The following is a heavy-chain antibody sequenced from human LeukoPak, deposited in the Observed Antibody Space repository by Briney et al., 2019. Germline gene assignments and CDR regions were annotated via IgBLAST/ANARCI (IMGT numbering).Heavy chain of an antibody. V-gene: IGHV3-23*01. CDR2: ISGSGGST. J-gene: IGHJ4*02. Sequence: GGSLRLSCAASGFTFSDYYMSWIRQAPGKGLEWVSAISGSGGSTYYADSVKGRFTISRDNSKNTLYLQMNSLRAEDTAVYYCAKALLGPMVRGFGDYWGQGTLVTVSS. D-gene: IGHD3-10*01. CDR1: GFTFSDYY. CDR3: AKALLGPMVRGFGDY.